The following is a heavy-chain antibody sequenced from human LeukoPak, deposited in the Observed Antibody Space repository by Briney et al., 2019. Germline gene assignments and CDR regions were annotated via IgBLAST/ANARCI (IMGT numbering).Heavy chain of an antibody. CDR2: INPSGDST. J-gene: IGHJ5*02. CDR3: ARVISRWRGLDT. Sequence: ASVKVSCKASAYSFTSYYMHWVRQAPGQGLEWMGIINPSGDSTNYAQKFQGRVTMTRDTSTRTVYMELSSLRSEDTAVYYCARVISRWRGLDTWGQGTLVIASS. D-gene: IGHD3/OR15-3a*01. V-gene: IGHV1-46*01. CDR1: AYSFTSYY.